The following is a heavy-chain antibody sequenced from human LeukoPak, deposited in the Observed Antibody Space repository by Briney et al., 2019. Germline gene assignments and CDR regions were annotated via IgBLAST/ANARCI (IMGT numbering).Heavy chain of an antibody. CDR3: ASLQS. J-gene: IGHJ2*01. D-gene: IGHD4-11*01. V-gene: IGHV3-7*01. Sequence: GGSLRLSCAASGFTFSSYAMSWVRQSPGKGLEWVANIKQDGSEKYYVDSVKGRFTISRDNAKNSLYLQMNSLRAEDTAVYYCASLQSWGRGTLVTVSS. CDR1: GFTFSSYA. CDR2: IKQDGSEK.